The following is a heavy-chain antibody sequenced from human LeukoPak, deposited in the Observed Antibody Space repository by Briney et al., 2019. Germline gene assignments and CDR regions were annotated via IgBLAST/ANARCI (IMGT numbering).Heavy chain of an antibody. CDR2: IYYTGST. D-gene: IGHD2-15*01. J-gene: IGHJ4*02. CDR1: GGSISSGDHY. CDR3: ARESLRYCSAGSCSPFDS. Sequence: SSQTLSLTCTVSGGSISSGDHYWSWIRQPPGKGLEWIGHIYYTGSTSYNPSLKSPVIISVDTSKNQFSLKLSSVTATDTGVYYCARESLRYCSAGSCSPFDSWGQGTLVTVSS. V-gene: IGHV4-30-4*01.